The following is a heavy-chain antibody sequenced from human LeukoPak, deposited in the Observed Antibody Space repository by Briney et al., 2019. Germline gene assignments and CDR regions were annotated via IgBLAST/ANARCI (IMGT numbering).Heavy chain of an antibody. CDR3: ARVYVTVVRGSWLDP. Sequence: SETLSLTCAVYGGSFSGYSWTWIRQPPGKGLEWIGEIDHTGSTNYNASLTSRVTISADTSQNQFSLRLSSVTAADTAVYYCARVYVTVVRGSWLDPWGQGTLVTISS. D-gene: IGHD3-10*01. J-gene: IGHJ5*02. CDR1: GGSFSGYS. V-gene: IGHV4-34*01. CDR2: IDHTGST.